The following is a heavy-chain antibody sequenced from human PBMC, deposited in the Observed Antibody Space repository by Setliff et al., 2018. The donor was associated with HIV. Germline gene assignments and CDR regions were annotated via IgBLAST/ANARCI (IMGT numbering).Heavy chain of an antibody. CDR1: GYTFPTYA. V-gene: IGHV1-18*01. CDR3: ARDPTLDDSNPFDI. J-gene: IGHJ3*02. CDR2: ISAYNGNA. Sequence: ASVKVSCKASGYTFPTYAITWVRQAPGQGLEWMGWISAYNGNANYAQKFQGRVTMTTDTSTSTAYMDLSSLRSDDTALYYCARDPTLDDSNPFDIWGQGTMVTVSS. D-gene: IGHD3-22*01.